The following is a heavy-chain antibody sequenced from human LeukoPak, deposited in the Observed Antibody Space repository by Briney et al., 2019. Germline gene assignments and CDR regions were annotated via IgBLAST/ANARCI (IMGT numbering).Heavy chain of an antibody. D-gene: IGHD2-15*01. CDR3: AKGVVAATNAAYYGMDV. Sequence: GRSLRLSCAASGFTFSNYGMHWVRQAPGKGLEWVAVISYDESDKYYADSVKGRFTISRDNSKNTLYLQMNSLRPEDTAAYYCAKGVVAATNAAYYGMDVWGQGTTVTVSS. V-gene: IGHV3-30*18. CDR1: GFTFSNYG. J-gene: IGHJ6*02. CDR2: ISYDESDK.